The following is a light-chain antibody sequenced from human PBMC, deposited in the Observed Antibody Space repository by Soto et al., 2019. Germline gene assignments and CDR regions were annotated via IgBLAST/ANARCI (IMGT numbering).Light chain of an antibody. CDR1: SSDVGTYNL. V-gene: IGLV2-23*02. CDR2: EVS. CDR3: CSYAGSSSGYV. J-gene: IGLJ1*01. Sequence: QSALTQPASVSGSPGQSITISCTGTSSDVGTYNLVSWYQQYPGKAPKLLIYEVSQWPSGISDRFSGSKSGNTASLTISGLQAEDEADYYCCSYAGSSSGYVFGTGTKLTVL.